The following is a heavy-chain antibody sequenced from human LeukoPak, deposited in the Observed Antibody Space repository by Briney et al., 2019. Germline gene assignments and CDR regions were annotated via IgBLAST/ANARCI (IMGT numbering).Heavy chain of an antibody. CDR1: GFTVSTNY. CDR2: IYSGGST. J-gene: IGHJ3*01. D-gene: IGHD3-10*01. Sequence: PGGFLRLSCAASGFTVSTNYMSWVRQAPGKGLEWVSVIYSGGSTYYADSVKGRFTISRDNSRNTLYLQMNSLRADDTAVYYCARDSPCYYGSGLWGQGTMVTVSS. V-gene: IGHV3-53*01. CDR3: ARDSPCYYGSGL.